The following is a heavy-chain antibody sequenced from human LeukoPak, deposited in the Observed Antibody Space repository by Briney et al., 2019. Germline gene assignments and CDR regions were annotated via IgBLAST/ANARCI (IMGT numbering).Heavy chain of an antibody. D-gene: IGHD6-6*01. J-gene: IGHJ4*02. CDR2: ISGSGGST. V-gene: IGHV3-23*01. CDR1: GFTFSSYA. Sequence: GGSLRLSCAASGFTFSSYAMSWVRQAPGKGLEWVSAISGSGGSTYYADSVKGRFTISRDNSKDTLYLQMNSLRAEDTAVYYCAEVVTRAARPSYYFDYWGQGTLVTVSS. CDR3: AEVVTRAARPSYYFDY.